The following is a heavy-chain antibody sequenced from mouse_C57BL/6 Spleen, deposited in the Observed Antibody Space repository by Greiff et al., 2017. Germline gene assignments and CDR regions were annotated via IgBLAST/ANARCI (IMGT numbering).Heavy chain of an antibody. CDR1: GFTFSSYT. J-gene: IGHJ2*01. V-gene: IGHV5-9*01. CDR2: ISGGGGNT. CDR3: ARRDRGNFYFDY. Sequence: EVHLVESGGGLVKPGGSLKLSCAASGFTFSSYTMSWVRQTPEKRLEWVATISGGGGNTYYPDSVKGRFTISRDNAKNTLYLQMSSLRSEDTALYYCARRDRGNFYFDYWGQGTTLTVSS. D-gene: IGHD2-1*01.